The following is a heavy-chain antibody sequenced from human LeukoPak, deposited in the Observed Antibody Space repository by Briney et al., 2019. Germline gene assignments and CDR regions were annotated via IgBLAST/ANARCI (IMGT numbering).Heavy chain of an antibody. CDR3: AKDTAMDGFDY. V-gene: IGHV4-39*07. D-gene: IGHD5-18*01. CDR2: INHSGST. Sequence: PSETLSLTCTVSGGSISSGGYYWSWIRQPPGKGLEWIGEINHSGSTNYNPSLKSRVTISVDTSKNQFSLKLSSVTAADTAVYYCAKDTAMDGFDYWGQGTLVTVSS. J-gene: IGHJ4*02. CDR1: GGSISSGGYY.